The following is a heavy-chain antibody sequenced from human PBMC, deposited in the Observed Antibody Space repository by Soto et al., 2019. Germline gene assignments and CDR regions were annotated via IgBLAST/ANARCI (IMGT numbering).Heavy chain of an antibody. D-gene: IGHD3-22*01. V-gene: IGHV4-59*01. CDR3: ASPRDYDSSGMPRGWFAP. J-gene: IGHJ5*02. CDR1: GGSISSYY. CDR2: IYYSGST. Sequence: SETLSLTCTVSGGSISSYYWSWIRQPPGKGLEWIGYIYYSGSTNYNPSLKSRVTISVDTSKNQFSLKLSSVTAADTAVYYCASPRDYDSSGMPRGWFAPGAQETLVTVSS.